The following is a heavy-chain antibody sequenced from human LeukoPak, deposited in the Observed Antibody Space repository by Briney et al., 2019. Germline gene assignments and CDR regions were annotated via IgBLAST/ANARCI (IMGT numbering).Heavy chain of an antibody. CDR2: IKQDGSEK. CDR1: GFTFSSYA. D-gene: IGHD3-22*01. Sequence: GGSLRLSCAASGFTFSSYAMHWVRQAPGKGLEWVANIKQDGSEKYYVDSVKGRFTISRDNAKNSLYLQMNSLRAEDTAVYYCARDEYYYDSSGYYGIDYFDYWGQGTLVTVSS. J-gene: IGHJ4*02. V-gene: IGHV3-7*01. CDR3: ARDEYYYDSSGYYGIDYFDY.